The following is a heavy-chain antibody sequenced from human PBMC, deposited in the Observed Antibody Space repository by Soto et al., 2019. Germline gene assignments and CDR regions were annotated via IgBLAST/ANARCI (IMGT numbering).Heavy chain of an antibody. D-gene: IGHD5-12*01. CDR2: IIPILGIA. V-gene: IGHV1-69*02. J-gene: IGHJ4*02. Sequence: GASVKVSCKASGGTFSSYTISWVRQAPGQGLEWMGRIIPILGIANYAQKFQGRVTITADKSTSTAYMELSSLRSEDTAVYYCARLVLEYSGYGLWGQGTLVTVSS. CDR1: GGTFSSYT. CDR3: ARLVLEYSGYGL.